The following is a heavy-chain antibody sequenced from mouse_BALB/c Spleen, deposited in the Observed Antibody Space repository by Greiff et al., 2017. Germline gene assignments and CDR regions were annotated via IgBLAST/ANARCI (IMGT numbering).Heavy chain of an antibody. J-gene: IGHJ2*01. V-gene: IGHV5-6*02. CDR3: ARRGEDFDY. Sequence: EVMLVESGGDLVKPGGSLKLSCAASGFTFSSYGMSWVRQTPDKRLEWVATISSGGSYTYYPDSVKGRFTISRDNAKNTLYLQMSSLKSEDTAMYYCARRGEDFDYWGQGTTLTVSS. CDR2: ISSGGSYT. CDR1: GFTFSSYG.